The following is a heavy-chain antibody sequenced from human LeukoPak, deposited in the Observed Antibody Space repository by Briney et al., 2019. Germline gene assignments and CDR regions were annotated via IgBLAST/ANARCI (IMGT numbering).Heavy chain of an antibody. V-gene: IGHV4-31*11. CDR3: ARGPEYYYDSIPFDY. Sequence: SETLSLTCAVYGGSFSGYYWSWIRQHPGKGLEWIGYIYYSGSTYYNPSLKSRVTISVDTSKNQFSLKLSSVTAADTAVYYCARGPEYYYDSIPFDYWGQGTLVTVSS. D-gene: IGHD3-22*01. J-gene: IGHJ4*02. CDR2: IYYSGST. CDR1: GGSFSGYY.